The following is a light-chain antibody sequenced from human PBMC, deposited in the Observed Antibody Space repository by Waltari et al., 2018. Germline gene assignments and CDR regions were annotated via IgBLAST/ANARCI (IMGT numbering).Light chain of an antibody. J-gene: IGKJ3*01. CDR2: WAS. CDR1: QSVLYSSNNKNY. V-gene: IGKV4-1*01. CDR3: QQYYSTPFT. Sequence: DIVMTQSPDSLAVSLGERATIHCKSSQSVLYSSNNKNYFAWSQQKPGQPPKLLIYWASTRESGVPDRFSGSGSGTDFTLTISSLQAEDVAVYYCQQYYSTPFTFGPGTKVDIK.